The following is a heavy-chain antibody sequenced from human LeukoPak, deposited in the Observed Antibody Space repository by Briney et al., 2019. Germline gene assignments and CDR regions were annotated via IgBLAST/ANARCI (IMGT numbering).Heavy chain of an antibody. CDR1: GFTVTSNY. D-gene: IGHD3-3*01. J-gene: IGHJ4*02. V-gene: IGHV3-53*01. Sequence: GGSLRLSCAASGFTVTSNYMSWVRQAPGKGLEWVSVIYSGGSTYYAESVKGRFTISRDNSKNTLYLQMNSLRVEDTAVYSCARSTTIWEWVLPFDYWGQGTVVTVSS. CDR3: ARSTTIWEWVLPFDY. CDR2: IYSGGST.